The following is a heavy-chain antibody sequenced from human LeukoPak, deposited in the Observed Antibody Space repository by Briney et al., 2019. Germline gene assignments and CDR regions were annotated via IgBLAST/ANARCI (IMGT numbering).Heavy chain of an antibody. D-gene: IGHD3-3*01. V-gene: IGHV3-11*04. CDR3: ARDERYYDFWSGRD. CDR2: ISSSCSAE. J-gene: IGHJ4*02. CDR1: GFTFSDYY. Sequence: GGSLRLSCAASGFTFSDYYMSWMRQAPGKGLEWVSFISSSCSAEYYADSVKGRFTISRDNAKNLLYLQMSSLTAEDTAVYYCARDERYYDFWSGRDWGQGTLVTVSS.